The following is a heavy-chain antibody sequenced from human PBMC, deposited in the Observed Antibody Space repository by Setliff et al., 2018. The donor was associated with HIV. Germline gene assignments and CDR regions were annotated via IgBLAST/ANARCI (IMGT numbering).Heavy chain of an antibody. Sequence: GASVKVSCKASGYTFTTYGVNWVRQAPGQGLEWIGWINSYNGNTKFAQKFQGRVTMTTDTSTTTAFMELRSLKADDTGIYYCSRSGVPPYYYYGMDVWGQGTMVTVSS. CDR2: INSYNGNT. J-gene: IGHJ6*02. CDR3: SRSGVPPYYYYGMDV. CDR1: GYTFTTYG. V-gene: IGHV1-18*04. D-gene: IGHD3-10*01.